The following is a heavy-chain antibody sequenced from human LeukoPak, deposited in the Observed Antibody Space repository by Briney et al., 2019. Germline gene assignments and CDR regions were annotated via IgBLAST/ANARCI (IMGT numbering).Heavy chain of an antibody. CDR1: GYAFTSYG. D-gene: IGHD3-22*01. CDR3: ARWPPYYYDSSGYSAYYYYGMDV. Sequence: ASVTVSCKASGYAFTSYGISWVRQAPGQGLEWMGWISAYNGNTNYAQKLQGRVTMTTDTSTSTAYMELRSLRSDDTAVYYCARWPPYYYDSSGYSAYYYYGMDVWGQGTTVTVSS. V-gene: IGHV1-18*01. CDR2: ISAYNGNT. J-gene: IGHJ6*02.